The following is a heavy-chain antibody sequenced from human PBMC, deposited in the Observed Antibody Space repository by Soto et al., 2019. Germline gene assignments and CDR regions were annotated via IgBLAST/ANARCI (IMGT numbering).Heavy chain of an antibody. V-gene: IGHV4-59*01. J-gene: IGHJ5*02. CDR1: GGSISSYY. Sequence: SETLSLTCTVSGGSISSYYWSWIRQPPGKGLEWIGYIYYSGSTNYNPSLKSRVTISVDTSKNQFSLKLSSVTAADTAVYYCARAYSRSTNWFDPWGQGTLVTVSS. CDR3: ARAYSRSTNWFDP. D-gene: IGHD6-6*01. CDR2: IYYSGST.